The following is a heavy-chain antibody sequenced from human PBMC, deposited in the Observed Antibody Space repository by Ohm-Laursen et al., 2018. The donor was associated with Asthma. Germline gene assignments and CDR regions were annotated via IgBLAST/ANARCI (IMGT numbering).Heavy chain of an antibody. Sequence: SLRLSCAASGFTFTNYGIHWVRQAPGKGLEWVAVISYDGSDKYYADSLKGRFTISRDNSKNTLYLQMNSLRAEDTAVYYCAKDPIRLMACSGGSCYSRYFDYWGQGTLVTVSS. CDR2: ISYDGSDK. CDR1: GFTFTNYG. D-gene: IGHD2-15*01. J-gene: IGHJ4*02. V-gene: IGHV3-30*18. CDR3: AKDPIRLMACSGGSCYSRYFDY.